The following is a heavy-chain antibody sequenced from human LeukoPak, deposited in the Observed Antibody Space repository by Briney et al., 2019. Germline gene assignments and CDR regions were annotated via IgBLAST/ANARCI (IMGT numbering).Heavy chain of an antibody. D-gene: IGHD6-19*01. J-gene: IGHJ4*02. Sequence: SETLSLTCTVSGGSISSYYWSWTRQPPGKGLEWIGYIYHSGSTNYNPSLKSRVTISVDTSKNQFSLKLSSVTAADTAVYYCARDGGSQTSGWYPLDYWGQGTLVTVSS. CDR2: IYHSGST. V-gene: IGHV4-59*01. CDR1: GGSISSYY. CDR3: ARDGGSQTSGWYPLDY.